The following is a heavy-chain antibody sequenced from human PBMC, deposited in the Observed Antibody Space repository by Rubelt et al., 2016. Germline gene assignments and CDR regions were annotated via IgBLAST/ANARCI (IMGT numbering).Heavy chain of an antibody. Sequence: QVQLVQSGAEVKKPGSSVKVSCKASGGTFSSYAISWVRQAPGQGLEWMGGIIPIFGTANYAPKFQGRGTITADESTSPAYMELSSLRSEDTAVYYCARERVVMAAGYFDYWGQGTLVTVSS. J-gene: IGHJ4*02. V-gene: IGHV1-69*01. CDR1: GGTFSSYA. D-gene: IGHD6-13*01. CDR3: ARERVVMAAGYFDY. CDR2: IIPIFGTA.